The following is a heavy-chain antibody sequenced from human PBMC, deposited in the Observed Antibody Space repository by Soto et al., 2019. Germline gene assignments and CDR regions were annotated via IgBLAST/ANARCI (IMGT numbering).Heavy chain of an antibody. D-gene: IGHD3-10*01. CDR1: GFTVSSNY. J-gene: IGHJ6*02. CDR2: IYSGGST. CDR3: ARDDLGFGEEYGMDV. V-gene: IGHV3-66*01. Sequence: EVQLVESGGGLVQPGGSLRLSCAASGFTVSSNYMSWVRQAPGKGLEWVSVIYSGGSTYYADSVKGRFTISRDNSKNTLYLQMKSLRAEDTAVYYCARDDLGFGEEYGMDVWGQGTTVTVSS.